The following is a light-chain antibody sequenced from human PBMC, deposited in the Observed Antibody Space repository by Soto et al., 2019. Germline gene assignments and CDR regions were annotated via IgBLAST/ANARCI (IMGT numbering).Light chain of an antibody. CDR3: QKYNTAPQT. CDR1: QGIIDY. V-gene: IGKV1-27*01. CDR2: AAS. Sequence: DIQMTQSPSSLSASVGDRVTITCRASQGIIDYVAWFQQKPGKAPNLLIYAASTLQSGVPSRFRGSGSGTEFTLTIISLQPEDVGTYYWQKYNTAPQTFGQGTKVEIK. J-gene: IGKJ1*01.